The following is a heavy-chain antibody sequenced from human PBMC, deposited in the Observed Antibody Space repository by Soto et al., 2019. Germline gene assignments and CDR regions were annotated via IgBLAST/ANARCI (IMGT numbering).Heavy chain of an antibody. CDR1: GGSISSYY. CDR2: THYSGNT. Sequence: QVQLQESGPGLVKPSETLSLTCTVSGGSISSYYWDWIRQPPGKGLEWIGYTHYSGNTNYHPSLKGRVTISLDTSRNPFSLNLSAVTAADTAVYYCARHTWTIRAGFDYWGQGALVTVSS. D-gene: IGHD3-3*02. J-gene: IGHJ4*02. CDR3: ARHTWTIRAGFDY. V-gene: IGHV4-59*12.